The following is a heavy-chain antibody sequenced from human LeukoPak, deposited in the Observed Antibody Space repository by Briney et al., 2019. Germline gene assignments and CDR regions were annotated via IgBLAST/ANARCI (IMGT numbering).Heavy chain of an antibody. V-gene: IGHV1-2*02. CDR1: GYTFTGYY. D-gene: IGHD6-13*01. J-gene: IGHJ6*02. CDR3: ASLGIAAAGTDYYGMDV. CDR2: INPNSGGT. Sequence: ASVKVSCKASGYTFTGYYMHWVRQAPGQGLEWMGYINPNSGGTNYAQKFQGRVTMTRDTSISTAYMELSRLRSDDTAVYYCASLGIAAAGTDYYGMDVWGQGTTVTVSS.